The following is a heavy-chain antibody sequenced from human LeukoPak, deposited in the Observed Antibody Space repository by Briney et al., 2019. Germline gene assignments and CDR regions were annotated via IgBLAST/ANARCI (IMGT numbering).Heavy chain of an antibody. D-gene: IGHD5-12*01. Sequence: GGSLRLSCVGTGFTFSNHWISWIRQAPGQGLEWVAHIKKDSSEKYYVDSVKGRFTISRDNAKNSLYLQMNSLRAEDTGVYYCARVPGEWWLHDCWGLGTLVTVSS. J-gene: IGHJ4*02. CDR1: GFTFSNHW. V-gene: IGHV3-7*01. CDR2: IKKDSSEK. CDR3: ARVPGEWWLHDC.